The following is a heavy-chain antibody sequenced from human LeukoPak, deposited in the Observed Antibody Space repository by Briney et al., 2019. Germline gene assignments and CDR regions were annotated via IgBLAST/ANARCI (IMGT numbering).Heavy chain of an antibody. D-gene: IGHD4/OR15-4a*01. V-gene: IGHV3-30*02. CDR2: IQYDAANK. CDR3: VKGAKGDAFDI. Sequence: GGSLRLSCAASGFTFSKRGMHWVRQAPGKGLEWVAFIQYDAANKYYAASVKGRFTISRDNSKSTMFLQMNSLRVEDTAVYYCVKGAKGDAFDIWGQGTMVTASS. J-gene: IGHJ3*02. CDR1: GFTFSKRG.